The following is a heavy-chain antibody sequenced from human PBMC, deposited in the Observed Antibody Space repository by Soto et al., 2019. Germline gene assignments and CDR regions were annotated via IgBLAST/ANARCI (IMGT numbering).Heavy chain of an antibody. CDR2: MNPNSGNT. CDR1: GYTFTSYD. J-gene: IGHJ6*02. Sequence: ASVKVSCKASGYTFTSYDINWVRQATGQGLEWMGWMNPNSGNTGYAQKFQGRVTMTRNTSISTAYMELSSLRSEDTAVYYCARGRGYYDFWSGYSSSDYYYGMDVWGQGTTVTVSS. CDR3: ARGRGYYDFWSGYSSSDYYYGMDV. V-gene: IGHV1-8*01. D-gene: IGHD3-3*01.